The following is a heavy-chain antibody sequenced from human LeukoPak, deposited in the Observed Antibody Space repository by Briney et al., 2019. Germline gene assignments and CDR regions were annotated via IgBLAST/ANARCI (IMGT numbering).Heavy chain of an antibody. Sequence: GGSLRLSCAASGFPFGSYAMTWVRQAPGKGLESVSVITDGADTYYADSVKGRFTISRDNSQNAFHLQMDNLRADDTAVYYCAKVDYWSPENYLDSWGQGTLVTVSS. V-gene: IGHV3-23*01. J-gene: IGHJ4*02. CDR1: GFPFGSYA. D-gene: IGHD1-1*01. CDR2: ITDGADT. CDR3: AKVDYWSPENYLDS.